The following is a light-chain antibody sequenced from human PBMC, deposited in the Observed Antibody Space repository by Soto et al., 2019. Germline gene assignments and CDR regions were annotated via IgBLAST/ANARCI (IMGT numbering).Light chain of an antibody. Sequence: QSVLTQPPSASGTPGQRVIISCSGSSSNIGSNSVIWYQQLPGTAPKLLIYSDNHRPSGVPAPFSVSKSGTSASLAVSGLQSEDEAEYSCATWDDSRNGPVLGGGTKVTVL. CDR2: SDN. J-gene: IGLJ3*02. CDR3: ATWDDSRNGPV. CDR1: SSNIGSNS. V-gene: IGLV1-44*01.